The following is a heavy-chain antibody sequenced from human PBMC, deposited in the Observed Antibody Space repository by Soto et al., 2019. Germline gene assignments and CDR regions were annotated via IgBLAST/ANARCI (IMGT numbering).Heavy chain of an antibody. Sequence: ASVKVSCKASGGTFSSYAISWVRQAPGQGLEWMGGSIPIFGTANYAQKFQGRVTITADESTSTAYMELSSLRPEDTAVYYCASPRWGYSSPSVPQYYFDYWGQGTLVTVSS. V-gene: IGHV1-69*13. J-gene: IGHJ4*02. CDR1: GGTFSSYA. CDR3: ASPRWGYSSPSVPQYYFDY. CDR2: SIPIFGTA. D-gene: IGHD6-6*01.